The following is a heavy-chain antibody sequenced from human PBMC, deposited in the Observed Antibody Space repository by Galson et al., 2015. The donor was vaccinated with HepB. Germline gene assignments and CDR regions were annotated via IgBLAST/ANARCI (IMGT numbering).Heavy chain of an antibody. D-gene: IGHD3-9*01. J-gene: IGHJ2*01. CDR1: GYTFTGYY. V-gene: IGHV1-2*04. CDR3: ARDGRGFDWLSDWYFDL. CDR2: INPNSGGT. Sequence: SVKVSCKASGYTFTGYYMHWVRQAPGQGLEWMGWINPNSGGTNYAQKFQGWVTMTRDTSISTAYMELSRLRSDDTAVYYCARDGRGFDWLSDWYFDLWGRGTLVTVSS.